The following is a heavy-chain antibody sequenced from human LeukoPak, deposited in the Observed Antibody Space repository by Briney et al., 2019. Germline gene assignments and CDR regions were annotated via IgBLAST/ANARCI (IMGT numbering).Heavy chain of an antibody. CDR3: ARVGWGVDFGGGFDP. V-gene: IGHV3-30*02. J-gene: IGHJ5*02. CDR2: IRYDGSNK. D-gene: IGHD3-16*01. CDR1: GFTFSSYG. Sequence: GGPLRLSCAASGFTFSSYGMHWVRQAPGKGLEWVAYIRYDGSNKYYADSVKGRFTISRDNSKNTVDLQMDSLRVEDTAVFYCARVGWGVDFGGGFDPWGQGTLATVSS.